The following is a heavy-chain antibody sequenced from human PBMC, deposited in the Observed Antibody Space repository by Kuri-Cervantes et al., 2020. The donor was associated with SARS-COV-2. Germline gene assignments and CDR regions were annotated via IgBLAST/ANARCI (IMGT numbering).Heavy chain of an antibody. J-gene: IGHJ4*02. D-gene: IGHD6-13*01. CDR2: IYPGDSDT. CDR1: GYSFTRHW. Sequence: NVSCKGSGYSFTRHWIAWVRQMPGKGLEWMGIIYPGDSDTRYSPSFEGQVTLSADKSTGTAYLQWRSLKASDTAMYYCARRGGSSTWNPFDYWGQGTLVTVSS. CDR3: ARRGGSSTWNPFDY. V-gene: IGHV5-51*01.